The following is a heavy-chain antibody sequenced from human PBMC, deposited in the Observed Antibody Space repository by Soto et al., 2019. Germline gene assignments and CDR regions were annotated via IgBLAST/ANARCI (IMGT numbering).Heavy chain of an antibody. D-gene: IGHD5-12*01. V-gene: IGHV3-30-3*01. CDR1: GFTFSSYA. CDR2: ISYDGSNK. CDR3: VREASGLKR. Sequence: ESGGGAVQPGRSLRLSCAASGFTFSSYAMHWVRQAPGKGLEWVAVISYDGSNKYYADSVKGRFTISRDNSKNTLYLQMNSLRAEDTAVYYCVREASGLKRWGQGTLVTVSS. J-gene: IGHJ4*02.